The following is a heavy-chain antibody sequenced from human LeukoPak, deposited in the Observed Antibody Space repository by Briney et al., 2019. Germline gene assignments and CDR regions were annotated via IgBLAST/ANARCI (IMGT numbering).Heavy chain of an antibody. CDR1: GGSFSGYY. Sequence: SETLSLTCAVYGGSFSGYYWSWIRQPPGKGPEWIGEINHSGSTNYNPSLKSRVTISVDTSKNQFSLKLSSVTAADTAVYYCARGRVSWFDPWGQGTLVTVSS. CDR3: ARGRVSWFDP. J-gene: IGHJ5*02. V-gene: IGHV4-34*01. CDR2: INHSGST.